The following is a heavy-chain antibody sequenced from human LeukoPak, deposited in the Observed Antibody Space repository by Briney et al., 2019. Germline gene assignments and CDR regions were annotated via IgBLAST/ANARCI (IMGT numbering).Heavy chain of an antibody. Sequence: ASVKVSCKASGYTFTGYYMHWVRQAPGQGLEWMGWINPNSGGTNYAQKFQGRVTVTRDTSNSTAYMELSRLRSDDTAVYYCARGPLVRYFDWLLQGPFDYWGQGTLVTVSS. CDR1: GYTFTGYY. J-gene: IGHJ4*02. CDR3: ARGPLVRYFDWLLQGPFDY. D-gene: IGHD3-9*01. CDR2: INPNSGGT. V-gene: IGHV1-2*02.